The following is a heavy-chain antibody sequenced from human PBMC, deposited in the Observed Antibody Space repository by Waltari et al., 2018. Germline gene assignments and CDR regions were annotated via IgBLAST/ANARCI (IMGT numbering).Heavy chain of an antibody. Sequence: EVQLLESGGDLVKPGGSLRLSCAVSGFTFRNFGMSWVRQAPGKGLEWVSAISGTGDRTYSADSVKGRFTISRDNSKNTLYLQLNNLRVEDTAVYYCAKGGLYHFDYWGQGSLVTVS. J-gene: IGHJ4*02. CDR3: AKGGLYHFDY. CDR2: ISGTGDRT. V-gene: IGHV3-23*01. CDR1: GFTFRNFG.